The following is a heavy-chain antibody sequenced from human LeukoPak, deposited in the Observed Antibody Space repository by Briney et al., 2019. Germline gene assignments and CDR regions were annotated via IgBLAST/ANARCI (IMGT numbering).Heavy chain of an antibody. V-gene: IGHV4-34*01. CDR3: ARGLAARPDLYY. Sequence: SETLSLTCAVYGGSFSGYYWSWIRQPPGKGLEWIGEINHSGSTNYNPSLKSRVTISVDTSKNQFSLKLSSVTAADTAVYYCARGLAARPDLYYWGQGTLVTVSS. D-gene: IGHD6-6*01. CDR2: INHSGST. CDR1: GGSFSGYY. J-gene: IGHJ4*02.